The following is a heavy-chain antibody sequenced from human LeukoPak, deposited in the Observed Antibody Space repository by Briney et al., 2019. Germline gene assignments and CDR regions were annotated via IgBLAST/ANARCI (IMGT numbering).Heavy chain of an antibody. CDR3: AKGGTRGDIVVVVASYFDY. V-gene: IGHV3-23*01. CDR1: GFTFSSYA. J-gene: IGHJ4*02. CDR2: ISGSGGST. D-gene: IGHD2-21*01. Sequence: GGSLRLSCAASGFTFSSYAMSWVRQAPGKGLEWVSAISGSGGSTYYADSVKGRFTISRDNSKNTLYLEMSSLRAEDTAVYYCAKGGTRGDIVVVVASYFDYWGQGTLVTVSS.